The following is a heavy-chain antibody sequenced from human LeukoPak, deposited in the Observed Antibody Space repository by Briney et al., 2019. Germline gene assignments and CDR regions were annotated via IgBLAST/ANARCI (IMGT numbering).Heavy chain of an antibody. CDR2: INPNGGST. D-gene: IGHD1-14*01. Sequence: ASVKVSCKASGYTITSHYIHWVRRAPGQGLEWMGIINPNGGSTGYAQKFQGRVTLTRDTSTSTVYMELSSLRSEDTAVYYCVRGTGTSFGYFDYWGQGTLVTVSS. CDR1: GYTITSHY. CDR3: VRGTGTSFGYFDY. V-gene: IGHV1-46*01. J-gene: IGHJ4*02.